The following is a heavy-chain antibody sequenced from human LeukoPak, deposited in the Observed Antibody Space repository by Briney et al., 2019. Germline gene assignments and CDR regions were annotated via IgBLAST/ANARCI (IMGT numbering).Heavy chain of an antibody. CDR3: AKDRTVGASYWYFDL. Sequence: GGSLRLSCVASGVTLSNYAMSWARQAPGKGLEWVSGISSGGSGGNTYYADSVKGRFTISRDSSRNTLFQHMNTLRAEDTAIYYCAKDRTVGASYWYFDLWGRGTLVTVSS. V-gene: IGHV3-23*01. J-gene: IGHJ2*01. CDR1: GVTLSNYA. CDR2: ISSGGSGGNT. D-gene: IGHD1-26*01.